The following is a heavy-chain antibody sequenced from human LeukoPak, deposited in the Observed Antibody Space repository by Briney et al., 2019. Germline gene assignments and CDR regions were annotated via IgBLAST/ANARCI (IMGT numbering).Heavy chain of an antibody. Sequence: GGSLRLSCTISGYFFPNAWLNWVRQAPGRGLEWVSYISSSGSFTNYAESVKGRFTISRDNAKNSLYLQMNSLRAEDTAVYYCARGSGTSYFDYWGQGTLVTSSS. CDR1: GYFFPNAW. CDR2: ISSSGSFT. J-gene: IGHJ4*02. V-gene: IGHV3-11*05. D-gene: IGHD3-10*01. CDR3: ARGSGTSYFDY.